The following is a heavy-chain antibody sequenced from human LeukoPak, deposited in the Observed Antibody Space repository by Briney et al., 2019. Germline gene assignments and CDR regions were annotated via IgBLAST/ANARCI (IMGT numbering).Heavy chain of an antibody. J-gene: IGHJ4*02. CDR1: GGSINSYY. CDR2: SYYSGST. V-gene: IGHV4-59*12. Sequence: TASETLSLTCTVSGGSINSYYWSWIRQPPGKGLEWIGYSYYSGSTNYNPSLKSRVTISVDTSKNQFSLKLSSVTAADTAVYYCAREGLRYYYDRSGYPPAYWGQGTLVTVSS. D-gene: IGHD3-22*01. CDR3: AREGLRYYYDRSGYPPAY.